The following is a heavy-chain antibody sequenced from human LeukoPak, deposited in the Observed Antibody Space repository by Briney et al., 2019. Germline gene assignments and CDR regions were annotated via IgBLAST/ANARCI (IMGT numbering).Heavy chain of an antibody. CDR1: GFTFSSYG. D-gene: IGHD2-15*01. V-gene: IGHV3-30*02. CDR3: AKGVVVVAAKYYFDY. J-gene: IGHJ4*02. CDR2: IRYDGSNK. Sequence: GGSLRLSCAASGFTFSSYGIHWVRQAPGKGLEWVAFIRYDGSNKYYADSVKGRFTISRDNSKDTLYLQMNSLRAEDTAVYYCAKGVVVVAAKYYFDYWGQGTLVTVSS.